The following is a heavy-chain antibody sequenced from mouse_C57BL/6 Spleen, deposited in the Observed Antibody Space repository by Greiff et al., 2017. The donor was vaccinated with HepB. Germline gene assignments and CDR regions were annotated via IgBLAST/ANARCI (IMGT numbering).Heavy chain of an antibody. CDR1: GYTFTNYW. V-gene: IGHV1-63*01. Sequence: VQLQQSGAELVRPGTSVKMSCKASGYTFTNYWIGWAKQRPGHGLEWIGDIYPGGGYTNYNEKFKGKATLTADKSSSTAYMQFRSLTSEDSAIYYGAREDYGNTGAMDYWGQGTSVTVSS. D-gene: IGHD2-1*01. CDR2: IYPGGGYT. CDR3: AREDYGNTGAMDY. J-gene: IGHJ4*01.